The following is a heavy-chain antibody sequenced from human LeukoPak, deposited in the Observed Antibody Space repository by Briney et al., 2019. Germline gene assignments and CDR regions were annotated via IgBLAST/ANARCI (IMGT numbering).Heavy chain of an antibody. V-gene: IGHV3-13*04. CDR2: IGTAGDT. CDR3: ARGGSSTTLPDY. CDR1: GFTFSSHD. J-gene: IGHJ4*02. D-gene: IGHD2-8*01. Sequence: GGSLRLSCVASGFTFSSHDVHWVRQPIGKGLEWVSSIGTAGDTYYPGSVRGRFTISRENAKNSLYLQMNTLRAGDTAVYYCARGGSSTTLPDYWGQGTLVTVSS.